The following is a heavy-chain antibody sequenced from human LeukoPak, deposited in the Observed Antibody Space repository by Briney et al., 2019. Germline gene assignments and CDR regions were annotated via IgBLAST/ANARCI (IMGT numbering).Heavy chain of an antibody. J-gene: IGHJ4*02. CDR2: VNRDGSET. D-gene: IGHD3-3*01. CDR3: AKTIHSDFWRGYYSYFDY. V-gene: IGHV3-7*03. CDR1: GFALSSHW. Sequence: GGSLRLSCAASGFALSSHWMTWVRQVPGRGPEWVANVNRDGSETYYLDSVKGRFTISRDNSKNTLYLQMSSLGAGDTAIYYCAKTIHSDFWRGYYSYFDYWGRGTLVTVSS.